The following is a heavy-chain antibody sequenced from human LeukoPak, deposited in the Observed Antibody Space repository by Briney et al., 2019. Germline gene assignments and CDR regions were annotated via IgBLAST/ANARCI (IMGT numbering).Heavy chain of an antibody. J-gene: IGHJ5*02. V-gene: IGHV4-34*01. CDR3: ARDWTGYCSSTSCYPSNWFDP. CDR2: INHSGST. Sequence: SETLSLTCAVYGGSFSGYYWSWIRQPPGKGLEWIGEINHSGSTNYNPSLKRRVTISVDTSKNQFSLKLSSVTAADTAVYYCARDWTGYCSSTSCYPSNWFDPWGQGTLVTVSS. D-gene: IGHD2-2*01. CDR1: GGSFSGYY.